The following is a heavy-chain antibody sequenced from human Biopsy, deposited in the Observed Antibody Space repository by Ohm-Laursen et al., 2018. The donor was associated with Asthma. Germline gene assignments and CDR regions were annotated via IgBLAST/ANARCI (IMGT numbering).Heavy chain of an antibody. Sequence: SLRLSCAASGFAVSRDYMFWVRQAPGKGLEWVSVIYSGGTSHTADSVRGRFTISRDYSKNTLYLQMHSRRAEDTAVYYCARGDSSNWSHYYSDYWGQGTLVTVSS. CDR1: GFAVSRDY. CDR2: IYSGGTS. D-gene: IGHD3-22*01. V-gene: IGHV3-53*01. CDR3: ARGDSSNWSHYYSDY. J-gene: IGHJ4*02.